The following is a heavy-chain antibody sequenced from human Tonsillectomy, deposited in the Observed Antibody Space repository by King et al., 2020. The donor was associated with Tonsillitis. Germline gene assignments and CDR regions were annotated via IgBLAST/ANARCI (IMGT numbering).Heavy chain of an antibody. J-gene: IGHJ5*02. CDR1: GFTFNSFG. D-gene: IGHD1-26*01. CDR2: ISFDGNKK. V-gene: IGHV3-30*03. CDR3: ARGVYRWSLDP. Sequence: VQLVESGGGVVQPGRSLRLSCAASGFTFNSFGMHWVRQAPGKGLEWVADISFDGNKKYHADSVKGRFTISRDNAKNTLYLQMDSLRAEDTALYYCARGVYRWSLDPWGQGTLVTVSS.